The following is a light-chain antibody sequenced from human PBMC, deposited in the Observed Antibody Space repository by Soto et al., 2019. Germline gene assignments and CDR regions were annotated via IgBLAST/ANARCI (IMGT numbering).Light chain of an antibody. CDR3: SSYTSTSTPVV. V-gene: IGLV2-14*03. J-gene: IGLJ2*01. CDR1: SSDVGGYNH. CDR2: DVS. Sequence: QSALTQPASVSGSPGQSITISCTGTSSDVGGYNHVSWYQQNPGKAPKFLIYDVSNRPSGVSNRFSGSKSGNTASLTISGLQAEDEADYYCSSYTSTSTPVVFGGGTKVTVL.